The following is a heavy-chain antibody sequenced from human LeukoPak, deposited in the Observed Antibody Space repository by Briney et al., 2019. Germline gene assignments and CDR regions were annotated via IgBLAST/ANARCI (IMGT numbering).Heavy chain of an antibody. Sequence: SETLSLTCTVSGGSIGSYYWNWIRQAPGKGLEWIGYIHYSGSTNHNSSLKSRVTISVDTSKNQYSLKLSSVTAADTAVYYCARDGVAGGFDYWGQGTLVAVSS. CDR3: ARDGVAGGFDY. D-gene: IGHD6-19*01. CDR1: GGSIGSYY. J-gene: IGHJ4*02. V-gene: IGHV4-59*01. CDR2: IHYSGST.